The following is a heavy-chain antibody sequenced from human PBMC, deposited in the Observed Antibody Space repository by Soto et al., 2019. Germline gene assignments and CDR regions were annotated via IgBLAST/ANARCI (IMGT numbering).Heavy chain of an antibody. CDR1: GCTFTSYG. Sequence: ASVKVSCKASGCTFTSYGISWVRQAPGQGLEWMGWISAYNGNTNYAQKLQGRVTMTTDTSTSTAYMELRSLRSDDTAVYYCASRGGGAYYYDSSGYSNDAFDIWGQGTMVTVSS. J-gene: IGHJ3*02. D-gene: IGHD3-22*01. V-gene: IGHV1-18*01. CDR3: ASRGGGAYYYDSSGYSNDAFDI. CDR2: ISAYNGNT.